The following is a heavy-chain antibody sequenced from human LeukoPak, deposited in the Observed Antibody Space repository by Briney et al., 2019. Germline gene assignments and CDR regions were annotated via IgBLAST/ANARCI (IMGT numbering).Heavy chain of an antibody. D-gene: IGHD1-20*01. CDR1: GFTFSDYA. CDR2: ISGSGGTT. V-gene: IGHV3-23*01. CDR3: AKEYNWNPYFFDY. J-gene: IGHJ4*02. Sequence: GGSLRLSCVGSGFTFSDYAMTWVRQAPGKGLEWVSAISGSGGTTYYADSVKGRFTISRDNSRNMLFLQMNSLRAEDMAVYYCAKEYNWNPYFFDYWGQGTLVTVSS.